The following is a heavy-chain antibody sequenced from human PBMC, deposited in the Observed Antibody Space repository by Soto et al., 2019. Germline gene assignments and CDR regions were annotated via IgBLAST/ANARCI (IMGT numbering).Heavy chain of an antibody. D-gene: IGHD3-22*01. V-gene: IGHV3-30*18. J-gene: IGHJ4*02. CDR2: ISYDGSNK. CDR3: AKDRYYYDSSGSPDY. CDR1: GFTFSSYG. Sequence: EGSLRLSCAASGFTFSSYGMHWVRQAPGKGLEWVAVISYDGSNKYYADSVKGRFTISRDNSKNTLYLQMNSLRAEDTAVYYCAKDRYYYDSSGSPDYWGQGNLVTVSS.